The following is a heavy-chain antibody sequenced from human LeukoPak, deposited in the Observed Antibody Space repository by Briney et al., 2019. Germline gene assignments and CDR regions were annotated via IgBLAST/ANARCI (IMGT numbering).Heavy chain of an antibody. Sequence: GASLRLSCAASGLTFSSYAMSWVRQAPGKGLEWVSAISGSGGSTYYADSVKGRFTISRDNSKNTLYLQMNSLRAEDTAVYYCAAQWLLHGAFDIWGQGTMVTVSS. J-gene: IGHJ3*02. CDR3: AAQWLLHGAFDI. CDR1: GLTFSSYA. CDR2: ISGSGGST. V-gene: IGHV3-23*01. D-gene: IGHD6-19*01.